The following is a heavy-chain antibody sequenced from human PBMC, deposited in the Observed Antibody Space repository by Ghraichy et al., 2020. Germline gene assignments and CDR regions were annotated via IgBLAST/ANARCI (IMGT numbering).Heavy chain of an antibody. CDR3: AKDNRNLPDCSGGSCYRIYYYGMDV. J-gene: IGHJ6*02. CDR1: GFTFSSYA. D-gene: IGHD2-15*01. Sequence: GESLNISCAASGFTFSSYAMSWVRQAPGKGLEWVSTISGSGGSTSYADSVKGRFTISRDNSKNTLYLQMNSLRAEDTAVYYCAKDNRNLPDCSGGSCYRIYYYGMDVWGQGTTVTVSS. V-gene: IGHV3-23*01. CDR2: ISGSGGST.